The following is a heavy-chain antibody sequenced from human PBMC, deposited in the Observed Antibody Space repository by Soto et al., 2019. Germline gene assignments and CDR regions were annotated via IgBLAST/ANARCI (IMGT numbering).Heavy chain of an antibody. V-gene: IGHV1-18*01. Sequence: QVQLVQSGAEVKKPGASVKVSCKASGYTFTSYGISWVRQAPGQGLEWVGWISAYNGNTNYAQKLQXXXTXXTATSTSTAYMELRSLRSDDTAVYYCARDPPPMDVWGQGTTVTVSS. CDR2: ISAYNGNT. J-gene: IGHJ6*02. CDR1: GYTFTSYG. CDR3: ARDPPPMDV.